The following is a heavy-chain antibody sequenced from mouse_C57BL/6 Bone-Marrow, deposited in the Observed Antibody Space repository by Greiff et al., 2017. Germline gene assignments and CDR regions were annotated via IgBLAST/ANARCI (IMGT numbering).Heavy chain of an antibody. D-gene: IGHD1-1*01. CDR3: AREGIYGSSQYYFDY. CDR1: GYTFTSYW. Sequence: QVQLQQPGAELVMPGASVKLSCKASGYTFTSYWMHWVKQRPGQGLEWIGEIDPSDSYTNYNQKFKGKSTLTVDKSSSTAYMQLSSLTSDDSAVYYCAREGIYGSSQYYFDYWGQGTTLTVSS. V-gene: IGHV1-69*01. J-gene: IGHJ2*01. CDR2: IDPSDSYT.